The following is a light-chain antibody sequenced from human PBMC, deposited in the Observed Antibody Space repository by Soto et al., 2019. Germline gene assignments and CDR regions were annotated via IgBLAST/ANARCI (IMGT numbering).Light chain of an antibody. CDR2: DAS. Sequence: DIQLTQSPSTLSASLGDSVSITCRASQTISRWLAWYQQKPGKAPKLLIYDASSLGSGVPSRFRGSGSGTEFTLTISSLQSDDFATYYCQQYTTYWTFGQGTKVEIK. V-gene: IGKV1-5*01. J-gene: IGKJ1*01. CDR1: QTISRW. CDR3: QQYTTYWT.